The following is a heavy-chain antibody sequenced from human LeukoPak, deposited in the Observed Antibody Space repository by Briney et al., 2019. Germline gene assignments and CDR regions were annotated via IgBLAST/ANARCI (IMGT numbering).Heavy chain of an antibody. CDR3: ARDMFMTTVTAEYFQH. D-gene: IGHD4-17*01. J-gene: IGHJ1*01. CDR2: ISSSSSTI. Sequence: GGSLRLSCAASGFTFSSYEMNWVRQAPGKGLEWVSYISSSSSTIYYADSVKGRFTISRDNAKNSLYLQMNSLRAEDTAVYYCARDMFMTTVTAEYFQHWGQGTLVTVSS. V-gene: IGHV3-48*01. CDR1: GFTFSSYE.